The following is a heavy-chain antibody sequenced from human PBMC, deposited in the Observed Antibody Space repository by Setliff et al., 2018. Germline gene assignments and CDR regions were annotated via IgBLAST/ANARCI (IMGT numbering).Heavy chain of an antibody. J-gene: IGHJ6*02. CDR1: GYSISSGYY. CDR2: IYYSGST. CDR3: AKGFDSSGYHYYYYYGMDV. V-gene: IGHV4-38-2*01. D-gene: IGHD3-22*01. Sequence: SETLSLTCAVSGYSISSGYYWSWIRQPPGKGLEWIGSIYYSGSTYYNPSLKSRVTISVDTSKNQFSLKLSSVTAADTAVYYCAKGFDSSGYHYYYYYGMDVWGQGTTVTVSS.